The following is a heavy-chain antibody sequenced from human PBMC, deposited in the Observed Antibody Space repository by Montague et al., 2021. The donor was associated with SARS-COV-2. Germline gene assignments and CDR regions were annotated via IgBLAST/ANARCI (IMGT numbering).Heavy chain of an antibody. V-gene: IGHV1-18*01. Sequence: SGKVSLKASGYTFTSYGISWVRQAPGQGLEWMGWISAYNGNTNYAQKLQGRVTMTTDTTTSTAYMELRSLRSDDTAVYYCAKDSVGVVVDYYYYYYGMDVWGQGTTVTVSS. CDR2: ISAYNGNT. CDR1: GYTFTSYG. J-gene: IGHJ6*02. D-gene: IGHD2-15*01. CDR3: AKDSVGVVVDYYYYYYGMDV.